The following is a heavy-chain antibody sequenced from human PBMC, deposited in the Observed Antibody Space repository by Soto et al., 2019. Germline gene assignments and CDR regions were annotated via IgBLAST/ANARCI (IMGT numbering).Heavy chain of an antibody. J-gene: IGHJ4*02. CDR3: ARYRYSDSLKEYYFDY. D-gene: IGHD3-22*01. Sequence: SGTLSLTCTVSGGSINSGDYYWSWIRQPPGKGLEWIGNLYYTGSTYYNPSLKSRVTISVDTSKKQFSLMVTSVTAADTAVYYCARYRYSDSLKEYYFDYWGQGTLVTVSS. CDR1: GGSINSGDYY. CDR2: LYYTGST. V-gene: IGHV4-30-4*01.